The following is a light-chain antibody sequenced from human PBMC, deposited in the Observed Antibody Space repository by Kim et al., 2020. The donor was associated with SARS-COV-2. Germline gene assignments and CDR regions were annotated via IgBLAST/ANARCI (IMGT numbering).Light chain of an antibody. J-gene: IGKJ2*01. CDR3: QQYYSYPPT. CDR2: AAS. Sequence: SASTGDRVTLTCRASQVISSYLAWYQQKPGKAPKLLIYAASTLQSGVPSRFSGSGSGTDFTLTISCLQSEDFATYYCQQYYSYPPTFGQGTKLEI. CDR1: QVISSY. V-gene: IGKV1-8*01.